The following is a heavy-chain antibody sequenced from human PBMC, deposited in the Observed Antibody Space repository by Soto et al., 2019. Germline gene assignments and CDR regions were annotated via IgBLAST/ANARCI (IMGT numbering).Heavy chain of an antibody. CDR1: GGTFSSYA. J-gene: IGHJ4*02. V-gene: IGHV1-69*13. CDR3: ARFYGDKQYYFDY. Sequence: ASVKVSCKASGGTFSSYAISWVRQAPGQGLEWMGGIIPIFGTANYAQKFQGRVTITADESTSTAYMELSSLRSEDTAVYYCARFYGDKQYYFDYWGQGTLVTVSS. CDR2: IIPIFGTA. D-gene: IGHD4-17*01.